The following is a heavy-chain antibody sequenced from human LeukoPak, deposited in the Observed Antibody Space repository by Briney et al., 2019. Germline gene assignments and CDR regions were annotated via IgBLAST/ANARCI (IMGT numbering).Heavy chain of an antibody. D-gene: IGHD2-2*01. J-gene: IGHJ6*04. V-gene: IGHV1-69*06. CDR2: IIPIFGTA. CDR1: GVTFSSYA. CDR3: ARGYCSSTNCHRGYYGMDV. Sequence: ASVKVSCKASGVTFSSYAISWVRRAPGQGLEWMGGIIPIFGTANYAQKFQGRVTITADKSTSTAYMELSSLRSEDTAVYYCARGYCSSTNCHRGYYGMDVWGKGTTVTVSS.